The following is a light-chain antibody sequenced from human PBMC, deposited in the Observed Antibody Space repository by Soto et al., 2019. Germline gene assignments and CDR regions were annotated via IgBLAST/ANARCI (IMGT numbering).Light chain of an antibody. J-gene: IGLJ2*01. V-gene: IGLV2-23*01. CDR2: EGS. Sequence: QSALTQPASVSGSPGQSITISCTGTSSDVGSYNLVSWYQQHPGKAPKLMIYEGSKRLSGVSNRFSGSKSGNTASLTISGLQAEDEADYHCCSYAGSSTYVVFGGGTKLTVL. CDR3: CSYAGSSTYVV. CDR1: SSDVGSYNL.